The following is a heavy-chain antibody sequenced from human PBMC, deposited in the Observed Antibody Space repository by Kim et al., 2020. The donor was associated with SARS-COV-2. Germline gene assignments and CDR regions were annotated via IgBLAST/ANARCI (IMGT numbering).Heavy chain of an antibody. CDR3: TGEGHQKNFDS. V-gene: IGHV1-46*01. Sequence: ASVKVSCKASEYTFSSYYIHWVRQAPGQGLEWMGIIDPNDRVTNYAQKFRGRLTITRDTSTSAVYMELSRLRSEDTALYYCTGEGHQKNFDSWGQGTLLTVSS. CDR2: IDPNDRVT. J-gene: IGHJ4*02. D-gene: IGHD2-2*01. CDR1: EYTFSSYY.